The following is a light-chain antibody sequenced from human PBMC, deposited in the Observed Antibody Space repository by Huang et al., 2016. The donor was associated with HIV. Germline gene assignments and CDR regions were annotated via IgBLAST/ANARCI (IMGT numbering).Light chain of an antibody. CDR2: GAS. V-gene: IGKV3-15*01. CDR1: EGVSST. J-gene: IGKJ2*01. Sequence: EMVMMQSPDTLSVSPGERVTLSCRASEGVSSTLAWYQQKPGQAPRLLIHGASTRVTGITARFSGSGSGTDFTLTIHSLQSEDLAVYYCQQYNSWPRTFGQGTKLEIK. CDR3: QQYNSWPRT.